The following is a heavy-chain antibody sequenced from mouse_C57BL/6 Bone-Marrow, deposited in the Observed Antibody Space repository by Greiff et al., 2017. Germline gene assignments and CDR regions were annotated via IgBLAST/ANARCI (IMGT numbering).Heavy chain of an antibody. D-gene: IGHD2-14*01. CDR3: ARWGGVPFAY. CDR2: IYPGNGST. Sequence: VQLQQSGAELVKPGASVKMSCKASGYTFTSYGINWVKQRPGQGLEWIGDIYPGNGSTNYNEKFKGKATLTVDTSSSTAYMQLSSLTSEDSAVYCCARWGGVPFAYGGQGTMLTVSA. V-gene: IGHV1-55*01. J-gene: IGHJ3*01. CDR1: GYTFTSYG.